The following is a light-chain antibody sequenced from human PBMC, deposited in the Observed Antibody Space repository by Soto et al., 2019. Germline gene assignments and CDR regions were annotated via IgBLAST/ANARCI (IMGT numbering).Light chain of an antibody. CDR3: MQALQTPPWT. J-gene: IGKJ1*01. CDR1: QSLLHSNGYNY. CDR2: LGS. Sequence: DIVMTQSPLSLPVTPGEPASISCRSSQSLLHSNGYNYLDWYLQKPGQSPQLLIDLGSNRASGVPDWFSGSGSGTDFTLKISRVEAEDVGVYYCMQALQTPPWTFGQGTKVEIK. V-gene: IGKV2-28*01.